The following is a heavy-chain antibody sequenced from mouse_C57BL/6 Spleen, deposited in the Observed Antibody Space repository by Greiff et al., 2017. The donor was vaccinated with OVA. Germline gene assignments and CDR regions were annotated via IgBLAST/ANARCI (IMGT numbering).Heavy chain of an antibody. CDR3: TRYYGSLYAMDY. D-gene: IGHD1-1*01. CDR2: IDPEDGDT. J-gene: IGHJ4*01. Sequence: VQLKESGAELVRPGASVKLSCTASGFNIKDYYMHWVKQRPEQGLEWIGRIDPEDGDTEYAPKFQGKATMTADTSSNTAYLQLSSLTSEDTAVYYCTRYYGSLYAMDYWGQGTSVTVSS. CDR1: GFNIKDYY. V-gene: IGHV14-1*01.